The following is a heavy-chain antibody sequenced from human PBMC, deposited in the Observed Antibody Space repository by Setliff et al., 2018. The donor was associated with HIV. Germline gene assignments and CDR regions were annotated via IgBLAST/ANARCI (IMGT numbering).Heavy chain of an antibody. V-gene: IGHV3-73*01. CDR2: IKTKAHNYAT. J-gene: IGHJ3*02. Sequence: LRLSCAASGFTFSGSAINWVRQTSGKGLEWVGRIKTKAHNYATTYGASLNGRFTISRYDSNNVAYLLMNSLKIEDTAVYYCRRVAVTGGGAFDIWGQGTMVTVSS. D-gene: IGHD6-19*01. CDR1: GFTFSGSA. CDR3: RRVAVTGGGAFDI.